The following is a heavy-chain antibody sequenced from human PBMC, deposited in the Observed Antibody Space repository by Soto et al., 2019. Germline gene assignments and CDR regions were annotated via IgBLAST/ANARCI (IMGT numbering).Heavy chain of an antibody. Sequence: DVQLVESGGGLVQPGRSLRLSCAASGFTCDDYAMHWVRQAPGKGLEWVSGISWNSGSIGYADSVKGRVTISRDNAKNSLYLQMNSLRAEDTALYYCAKDRFRYSSPVRGGFDIWGQGTMVTVSS. CDR2: ISWNSGSI. D-gene: IGHD6-13*01. J-gene: IGHJ3*02. V-gene: IGHV3-9*01. CDR1: GFTCDDYA. CDR3: AKDRFRYSSPVRGGFDI.